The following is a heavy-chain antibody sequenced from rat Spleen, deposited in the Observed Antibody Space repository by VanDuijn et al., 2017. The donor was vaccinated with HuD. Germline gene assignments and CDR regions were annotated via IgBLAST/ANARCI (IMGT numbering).Heavy chain of an antibody. V-gene: IGHV5-31*01. CDR2: ITNTGDNT. CDR1: GFTFNNYW. D-gene: IGHD1-1*01. CDR3: ARRDYTPSGFAY. Sequence: EVQLVESGGGLVQPGGSLKLSCVASGFTFNNYWMTWIRQAPGKGLEWVASITNTGDNTYYPDSVKGRFTISRDNAKSTLYLQMDSLRSEDTATYYCARRDYTPSGFAYWGQGTLVTVSS. J-gene: IGHJ3*01.